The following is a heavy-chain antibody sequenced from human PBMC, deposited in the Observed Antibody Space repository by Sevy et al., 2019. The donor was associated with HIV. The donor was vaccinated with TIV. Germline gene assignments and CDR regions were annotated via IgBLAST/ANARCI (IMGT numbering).Heavy chain of an antibody. V-gene: IGHV1-69*13. CDR3: ARGNRIQLWEYYFDY. CDR2: IIPIFGTA. D-gene: IGHD5-18*01. CDR1: GGTFSSYA. Sequence: ASVKVSCKASGGTFSSYAISWVRQAPGQGLEWMGGIIPIFGTANYAQKFQGRVTITADESTSTAYMELSSLRSEDTAVYYCARGNRIQLWEYYFDYWGQGTLVTVSS. J-gene: IGHJ4*02.